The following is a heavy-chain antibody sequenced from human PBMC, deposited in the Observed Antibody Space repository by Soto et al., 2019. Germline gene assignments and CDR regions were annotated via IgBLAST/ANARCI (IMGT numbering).Heavy chain of an antibody. V-gene: IGHV1-2*04. CDR3: AGTFTTYYYDSSGYHFRDY. CDR1: GYTFTGYY. J-gene: IGHJ4*02. Sequence: ASVKVSCKASGYTFTGYYMHWVRQAPGQGLEWMGWINPNSGGTNYAQKFQGWVTISVDTSKNQFSLKLSSVTAADTAVYYCAGTFTTYYYDSSGYHFRDYWGQGTLVTVSS. CDR2: INPNSGGT. D-gene: IGHD3-22*01.